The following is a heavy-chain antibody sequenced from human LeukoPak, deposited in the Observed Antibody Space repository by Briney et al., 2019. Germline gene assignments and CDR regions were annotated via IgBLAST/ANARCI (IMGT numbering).Heavy chain of an antibody. Sequence: PGGSLRLSCAASGFTFTSYAMSWVRQAPGKGLEWVSAISGSGGSTYYADSVKGRFTISRDNSKNTLYLQMNSLRAEDTAVYYCANAKTPPAIAVAGTDYWGQGTLVTVSS. V-gene: IGHV3-23*01. J-gene: IGHJ4*02. CDR3: ANAKTPPAIAVAGTDY. CDR1: GFTFTSYA. CDR2: ISGSGGST. D-gene: IGHD6-19*01.